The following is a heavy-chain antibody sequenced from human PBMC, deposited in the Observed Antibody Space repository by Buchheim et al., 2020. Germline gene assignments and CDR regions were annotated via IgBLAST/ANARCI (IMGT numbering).Heavy chain of an antibody. CDR2: IYYSGST. J-gene: IGHJ4*02. D-gene: IGHD5-12*01. CDR1: GGSISSYY. V-gene: IGHV4-59*12. Sequence: QVQLQESGPGLVKPSETLSLTCTVSGGSISSYYWSWIRQPPGKGLEWIGYIYYSGSTNYNPSLKSRVTIPVDTSKNQFSLKLSSVTAADTAVYYCARSDRGYSGYESGYYFDYWGQGTL. CDR3: ARSDRGYSGYESGYYFDY.